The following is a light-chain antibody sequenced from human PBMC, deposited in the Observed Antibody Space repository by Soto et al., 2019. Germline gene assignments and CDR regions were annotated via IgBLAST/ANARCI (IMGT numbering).Light chain of an antibody. Sequence: QSALTQSPSASASPGASVKLTCTLSSGHSDYAIAWHQQQPEKGPRYLMKVTSDGSHTKGDGIPDRFSGSSSGADRYLTISSLRSDDEADDYCQAWGTGGVFGGGTKVTVL. CDR3: QAWGTGGV. J-gene: IGLJ3*02. CDR2: VTSDGSH. CDR1: SGHSDYA. V-gene: IGLV4-69*01.